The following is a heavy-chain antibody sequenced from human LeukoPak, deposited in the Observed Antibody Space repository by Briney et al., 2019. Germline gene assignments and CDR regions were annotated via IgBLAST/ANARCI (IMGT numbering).Heavy chain of an antibody. CDR1: GYSFTRYW. CDR3: ARRNRGVYDILTGYYGYWFDP. J-gene: IGHJ5*02. CDR2: IDPSDSYT. V-gene: IGHV5-10-1*01. Sequence: GESLKISCKDSGYSFTRYWNSWVRQMPGKGLERMGRIDPSDSYTNYSPSFQGHVTISADKSISTAYLQWSSLKASDTAMYYCARRNRGVYDILTGYYGYWFDPWGQGTLVTVSS. D-gene: IGHD3-9*01.